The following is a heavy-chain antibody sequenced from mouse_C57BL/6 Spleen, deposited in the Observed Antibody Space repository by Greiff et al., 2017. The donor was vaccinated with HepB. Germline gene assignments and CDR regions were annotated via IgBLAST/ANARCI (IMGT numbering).Heavy chain of an antibody. V-gene: IGHV1-9*01. J-gene: IGHJ3*01. Sequence: QVQLQQSGAELMKPGASVKLSCKATGYTFTGYWIAWVKQRPGKGLEWIGEILTGSGSTNYNEKFKGKATITADTSSNTAYMQLSSLTTEDTAISYCARVGNCGPPFAYWGQGTLVTVSA. CDR3: ARVGNCGPPFAY. CDR2: ILTGSGST. CDR1: GYTFTGYW. D-gene: IGHD2-1*01.